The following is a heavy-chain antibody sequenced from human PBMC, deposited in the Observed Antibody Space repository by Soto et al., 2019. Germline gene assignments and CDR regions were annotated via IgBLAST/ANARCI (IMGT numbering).Heavy chain of an antibody. J-gene: IGHJ5*02. CDR1: GFTFSSYD. CDR3: ARGSGYSYGKWFDP. Sequence: EVQLVESGGGLVQPGGSLRLSCAASGFTFSSYDMHWVRQATGKGLEWVSAIGTAGDTYYPGSVKGRFTISRENAKNSLYLQMNSLRAGDTAVYYCARGSGYSYGKWFDPWGQGTLVTVSS. CDR2: IGTAGDT. D-gene: IGHD5-18*01. V-gene: IGHV3-13*04.